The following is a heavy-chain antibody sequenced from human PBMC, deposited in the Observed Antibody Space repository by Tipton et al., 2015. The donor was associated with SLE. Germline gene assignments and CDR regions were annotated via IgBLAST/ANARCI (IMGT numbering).Heavy chain of an antibody. D-gene: IGHD4-17*01. Sequence: SLRLSCAASGFTFSSYAMSWVRQAPGKGLEWVSAISPSGATISYADSVKGRFTISRDISRSTVFLQMNSLGVEDTAVYYCAKVRHGDYGNYFDSWGQGTLVTVSS. J-gene: IGHJ4*02. CDR1: GFTFSSYA. CDR2: ISPSGATI. V-gene: IGHV3-23*01. CDR3: AKVRHGDYGNYFDS.